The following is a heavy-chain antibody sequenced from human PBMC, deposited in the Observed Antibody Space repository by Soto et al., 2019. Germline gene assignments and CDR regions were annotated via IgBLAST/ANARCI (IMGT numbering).Heavy chain of an antibody. D-gene: IGHD2-15*01. V-gene: IGHV4-39*01. Sequence: SGTLSLTCTVSGGSISSSSYYWGWIRQPPGKGLEWIGSIYYSGSTYYNPSLKSRVTISVGTSKNQFSLKLSSVTAADTAVYYCARQMVVVVAATNNDDYWGQGTLVTVSS. J-gene: IGHJ4*02. CDR3: ARQMVVVVAATNNDDY. CDR1: GGSISSSSYY. CDR2: IYYSGST.